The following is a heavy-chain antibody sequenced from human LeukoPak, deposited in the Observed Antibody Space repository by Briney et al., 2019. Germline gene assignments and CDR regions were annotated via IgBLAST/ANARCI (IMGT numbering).Heavy chain of an antibody. CDR3: ARDWGKLAYCGGDCYSVWFDP. Sequence: ASVKVSCKASGYTFTSYYMHWVRHAPGQGLEWMGIINPSGGSTSYAQKFQGRVTMTRDMSTSTVYMELSSLRSEDTAVYYCARDWGKLAYCGGDCYSVWFDPWGQGTLVTVSS. V-gene: IGHV1-46*01. D-gene: IGHD2-21*02. CDR2: INPSGGST. CDR1: GYTFTSYY. J-gene: IGHJ5*02.